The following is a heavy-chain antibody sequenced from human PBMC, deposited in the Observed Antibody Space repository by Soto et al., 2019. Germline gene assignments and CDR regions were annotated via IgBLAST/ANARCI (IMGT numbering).Heavy chain of an antibody. Sequence: GGSLRLSCGGSGFTFSNAWMNWVRQAPGKGLEWVGLIKSKYDGGTTHYAAPGETRFTISRDDSRSTAYLQINSLKTDDTALYFCATGGYYVAYWGQGTLVTVSS. CDR3: ATGGYYVAY. CDR2: IKSKYDGGTT. V-gene: IGHV3-15*07. D-gene: IGHD3-3*01. J-gene: IGHJ4*02. CDR1: GFTFSNAW.